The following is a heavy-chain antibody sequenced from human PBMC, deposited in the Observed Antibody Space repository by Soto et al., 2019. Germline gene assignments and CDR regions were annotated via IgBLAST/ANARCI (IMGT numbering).Heavy chain of an antibody. J-gene: IGHJ4*02. Sequence: QVQLVESGGGVVQPGRSLRLSCAASGFLFSDYTMHWFRQAPGKGLEWVAIISYDGSNKFYTDSVKGRLSVSRDNSKYTMYLQMESLRPEDTAVYYCARGSDYFDSGGQVAYFDHWGQGTPVTVSS. V-gene: IGHV3-30-3*01. CDR3: ARGSDYFDSGGQVAYFDH. D-gene: IGHD3-22*01. CDR1: GFLFSDYT. CDR2: ISYDGSNK.